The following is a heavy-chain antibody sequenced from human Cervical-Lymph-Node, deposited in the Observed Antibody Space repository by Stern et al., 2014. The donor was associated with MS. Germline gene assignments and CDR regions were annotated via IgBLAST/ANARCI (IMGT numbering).Heavy chain of an antibody. CDR1: GFSFSRYA. CDR2: MYHNETNP. D-gene: IGHD6-13*01. CDR3: ASAYSSSHYYFDY. V-gene: IGHV3-33*01. J-gene: IGHJ4*02. Sequence: VQLVESGGGVVQPGRSLRLSCAASGFSFSRYAMHWVRQAPGKGLEWVAFMYHNETNPDYADSGRGRFTISRDKFKNTLYLQRSSLRAEDTAVYYCASAYSSSHYYFDYWGQGTLVTVSS.